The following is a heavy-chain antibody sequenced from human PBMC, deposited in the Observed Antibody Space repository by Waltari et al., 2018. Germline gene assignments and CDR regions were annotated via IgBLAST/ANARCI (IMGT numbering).Heavy chain of an antibody. V-gene: IGHV4-4*02. D-gene: IGHD2-15*01. Sequence: QLQLQQSGPGLVKPSEFLSLTCTVSGDSMSSSYWWSWVRQSPKKGLEWIGQINRSGRTNYRPAFESRVIVSIDSSNNQFSLKLLSATAADTAVYYCARDRGRGIYLDTWGQGTLVTVSP. CDR3: ARDRGRGIYLDT. J-gene: IGHJ4*02. CDR1: GDSMSSSYW. CDR2: INRSGRT.